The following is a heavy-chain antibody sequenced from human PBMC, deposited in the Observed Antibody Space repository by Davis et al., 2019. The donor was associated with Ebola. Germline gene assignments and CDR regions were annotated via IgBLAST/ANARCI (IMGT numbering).Heavy chain of an antibody. CDR2: ISYDGSNK. J-gene: IGHJ6*02. D-gene: IGHD2-8*01. Sequence: GESLKISCAASGFTFSSYAMSWVRQAPGKGLEWVAVISYDGSNKYYADSVKGRFTISRDNSKNTLYLQMNSLRAEDTAVYYCARERDIVLMVYAKNYYYYGMDVWGQGTTVTVSS. V-gene: IGHV3-30-3*01. CDR1: GFTFSSYA. CDR3: ARERDIVLMVYAKNYYYYGMDV.